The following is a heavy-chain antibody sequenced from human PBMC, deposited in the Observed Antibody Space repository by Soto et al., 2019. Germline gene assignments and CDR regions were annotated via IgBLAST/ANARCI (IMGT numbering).Heavy chain of an antibody. J-gene: IGHJ4*02. CDR3: AKGPHTNVGWPYYFES. V-gene: IGHV3-48*02. CDR1: GFSLANYP. D-gene: IGHD6-19*01. CDR2: SSPRGDTI. Sequence: PGGSLRLSCVASGFSLANYPMNWVRQTPGKGLEWISYSSPRGDTIYYADSVEGRFTISRDNARNSLSLHMSSLRDEDSALYYCAKGPHTNVGWPYYFESWGQGVPVTDSS.